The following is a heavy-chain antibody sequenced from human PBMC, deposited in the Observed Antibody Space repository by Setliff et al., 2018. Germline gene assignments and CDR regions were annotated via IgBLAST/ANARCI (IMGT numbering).Heavy chain of an antibody. CDR3: AAVGSGYERY. D-gene: IGHD5-12*01. CDR1: GYNFGTYS. Sequence: GGSLRLSCVGSGYNFGTYSMTWVRQVPGKGLQWVAGIYHNGGGIFYADSVKGRFTISRDNSRNTLYLQMNSLRVEDTALYYCAAVGSGYERYWGQGTLVTVSS. CDR2: IYHNGGGI. V-gene: IGHV3-23*01. J-gene: IGHJ4*02.